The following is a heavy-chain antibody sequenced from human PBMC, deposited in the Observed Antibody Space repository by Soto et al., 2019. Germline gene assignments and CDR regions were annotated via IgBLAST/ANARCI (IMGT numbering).Heavy chain of an antibody. CDR2: INPSGGST. J-gene: IGHJ4*02. D-gene: IGHD3-22*01. Sequence: ASVKVSCKASGYTFTSYYMHWVRQAPGQGLEWMGIINPSGGSTSYAQKFQGRVTMTRDTSTSTVYMELSSLRSEDTAVHYCARGGYYDSSGYYKKFDYWGQGTLVTVSS. V-gene: IGHV1-46*01. CDR1: GYTFTSYY. CDR3: ARGGYYDSSGYYKKFDY.